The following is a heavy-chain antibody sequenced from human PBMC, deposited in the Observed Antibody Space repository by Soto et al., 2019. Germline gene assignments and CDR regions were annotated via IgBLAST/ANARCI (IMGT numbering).Heavy chain of an antibody. CDR1: GFTFSNSF. J-gene: IGHJ4*02. CDR3: ARYFRGSGRYFFDY. Sequence: EVQLVESGGALVQPGGSLRLSCVASGFTFSNSFMGWVRQAPGKGLEWVANINQDGGGTYYVDSVEGRFTISRDNAKDSLYLQMNSLRGEDTAVYYCARYFRGSGRYFFDYWGQGTLVTVSS. D-gene: IGHD6-19*01. CDR2: INQDGGGT. V-gene: IGHV3-7*03.